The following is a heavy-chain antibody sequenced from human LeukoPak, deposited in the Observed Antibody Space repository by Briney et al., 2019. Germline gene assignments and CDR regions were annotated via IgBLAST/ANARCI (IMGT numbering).Heavy chain of an antibody. D-gene: IGHD4-23*01. V-gene: IGHV4-59*11. CDR2: IYYSGST. CDR3: ARGHRLRWYFDY. CDR1: GGSISSHY. Sequence: KSSETLSLTCTVSGGSISSHYWSWIRQPPGKGLEWIGYIYYSGSTNYNPSLKSRVTISVDTSKNQFSLKLSSVTAADTAMYYCARGHRLRWYFDYWGQGTLVTVSS. J-gene: IGHJ4*02.